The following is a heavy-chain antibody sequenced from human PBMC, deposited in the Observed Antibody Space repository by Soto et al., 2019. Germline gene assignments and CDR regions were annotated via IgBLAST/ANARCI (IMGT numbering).Heavy chain of an antibody. D-gene: IGHD1-7*01. J-gene: IGHJ6*02. V-gene: IGHV4-31*03. CDR2: IYYSGST. CDR1: GGSISSGGYY. Sequence: KPSETLSLTCTVSGGSISSGGYYWSWIRQHPGKGLEWIGYIYYSGSTYYNPSLKSRVTISVDTSKNQFSLKLSSVTAADTAVYYCARDRIITGTMGGYYYYYGMDVWGQGTTVTVSS. CDR3: ARDRIITGTMGGYYYYYGMDV.